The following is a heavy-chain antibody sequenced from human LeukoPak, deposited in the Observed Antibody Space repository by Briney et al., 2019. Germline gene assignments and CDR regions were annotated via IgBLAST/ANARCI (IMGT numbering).Heavy chain of an antibody. J-gene: IGHJ4*02. CDR3: ARGPPGY. Sequence: SETLSLTCTVSGGSFTSGNYYWNWLRQPAGKGLEWIGRIYTNGGASYNPSLKSRVTISIDASKNQFSLKLSSVTAADTAVYYCARGPPGYWGQGILVTVSS. CDR2: IYTNGGA. CDR1: GGSFTSGNYY. V-gene: IGHV4-61*02.